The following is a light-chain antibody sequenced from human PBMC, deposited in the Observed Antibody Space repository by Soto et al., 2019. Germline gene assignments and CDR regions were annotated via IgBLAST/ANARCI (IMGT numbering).Light chain of an antibody. CDR1: SGDVGGYNY. V-gene: IGLV2-8*01. CDR3: SSYAGSNRV. J-gene: IGLJ2*01. CDR2: EVS. Sequence: QSALTQPPSASGSPGQSVTISCTGTSGDVGGYNYVSWYQQHPGKAPKLMIYEVSKRPSGVPDRFSGSKSGNTASLTVSGLQAEQEADYYCSSYAGSNRVFGGGTELTVL.